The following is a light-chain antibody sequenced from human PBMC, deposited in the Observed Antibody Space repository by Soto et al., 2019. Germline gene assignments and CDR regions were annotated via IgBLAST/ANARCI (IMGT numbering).Light chain of an antibody. V-gene: IGKV3-20*01. CDR3: QQDDASPLT. Sequence: EIVLTQSSGTLSLSPGERVTLSCRASQSVSSNYLAWYQQKSGQAPRLLIYRASTRATGIPDRFSGSGSGTDFSLIISRLEPEDSAVYYCQQDDASPLTFGGGTKLEIK. CDR1: QSVSSNY. J-gene: IGKJ4*01. CDR2: RAS.